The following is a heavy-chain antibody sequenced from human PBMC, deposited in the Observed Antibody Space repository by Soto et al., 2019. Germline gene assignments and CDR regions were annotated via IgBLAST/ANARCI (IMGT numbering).Heavy chain of an antibody. CDR2: IYHSGST. CDR3: VKGGSSKFDP. CDR1: GGSISSSNW. Sequence: SETLSLTCAVSGGSISSSNWWSWVRQPPGKGLEWIGEIYHSGSTNYNPSLKSRVTISVDTSKNQFYLKLTSVTAADTAVYYCVKGGSSKFDPWGQGSLVTVSS. D-gene: IGHD1-26*01. V-gene: IGHV4-4*02. J-gene: IGHJ5*02.